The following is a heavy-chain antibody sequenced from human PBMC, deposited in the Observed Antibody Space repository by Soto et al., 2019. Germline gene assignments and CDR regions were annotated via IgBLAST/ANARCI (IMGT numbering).Heavy chain of an antibody. Sequence: EVQLLESGGDLVQPGGSLRLSCAASGFTFKMYWMHWVRQSPGKGLVWISRIYNDGTYSDYADSVRGRFTISRDNVNDTLYLQMNNLRAEDSGLYYCTRGPRPISTGTGAYWGQGTQVTVSS. CDR3: TRGPRPISTGTGAY. J-gene: IGHJ4*02. V-gene: IGHV3-74*02. CDR2: IYNDGTYS. CDR1: GFTFKMYW. D-gene: IGHD3-10*01.